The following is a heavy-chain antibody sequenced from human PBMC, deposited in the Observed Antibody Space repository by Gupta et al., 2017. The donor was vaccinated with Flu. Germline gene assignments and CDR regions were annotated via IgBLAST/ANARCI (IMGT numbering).Heavy chain of an antibody. Sequence: EVQLVDSGGVVVQPGGSLRLSCAASGFTFDDYTMHWVRQAPGKGLEWVSLISWDGGSTYYADSGKCRFTISRENSKNSLYLQMKSLRTEETALYYCAKNKGKDPAYYFDYGGQGTLVTVSS. J-gene: IGHJ4*02. CDR3: AKNKGKDPAYYFDY. D-gene: IGHD1/OR15-1a*01. CDR1: GFTFDDYT. CDR2: ISWDGGST. V-gene: IGHV3-43*01.